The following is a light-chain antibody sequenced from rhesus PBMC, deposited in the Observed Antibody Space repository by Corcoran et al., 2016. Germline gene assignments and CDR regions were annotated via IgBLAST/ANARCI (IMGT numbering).Light chain of an antibody. CDR2: KAS. Sequence: DIQMTQSPSSLSASVGDRVTITCRTSENVNNYLNWYQQKTGKAPKLLIYKASILQSGVPSRFSGSGSVTDYTFTISRLQSEDVATYYCQHNYGTPMYSFGQGTKVGIK. CDR1: ENVNNY. J-gene: IGKJ2*01. V-gene: IGKV1-74*01. CDR3: QHNYGTPMYS.